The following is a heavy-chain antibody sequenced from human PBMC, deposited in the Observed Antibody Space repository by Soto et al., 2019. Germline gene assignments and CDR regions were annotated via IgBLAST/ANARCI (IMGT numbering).Heavy chain of an antibody. D-gene: IGHD3-22*01. CDR3: AKMGDSSGSYFDY. V-gene: IGHV3-23*01. Sequence: GGSLRLSCAASGFTFSSYAMSWVRQAPGKGLEWVPAISGSGGSTYYADSVKGRFTISRDDSKNALYLQMNSLRAEDTAVYYCAKMGDSSGSYFDYWGQGTLVTVSS. CDR2: ISGSGGST. J-gene: IGHJ4*02. CDR1: GFTFSSYA.